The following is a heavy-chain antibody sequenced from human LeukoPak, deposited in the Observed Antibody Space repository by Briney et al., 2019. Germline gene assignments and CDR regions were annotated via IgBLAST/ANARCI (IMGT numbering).Heavy chain of an antibody. CDR3: ARVGGMIAYGMDV. V-gene: IGHV6-1*01. CDR1: GESVSSNNAA. D-gene: IGHD1-26*01. CDR2: TYYRSKWYN. Sequence: SQTLSLTCAISGESVSSNNAAWSWIRQSPSRGLEWLGRTYYRSKWYNEYAVSEKGRISISPDTSKNQFSLQVNSVTPDDTAVYYCARVGGMIAYGMDVWGQGTTVTVSS. J-gene: IGHJ6*02.